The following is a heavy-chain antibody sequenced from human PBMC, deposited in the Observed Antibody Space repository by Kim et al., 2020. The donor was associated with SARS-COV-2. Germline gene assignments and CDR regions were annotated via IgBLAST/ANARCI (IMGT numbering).Heavy chain of an antibody. CDR3: AKDYDFWSGYYNPYGMDV. Sequence: KGRFTMSRDNSKNTLYLQMNSLRAEDTAVYYCAKDYDFWSGYYNPYGMDVWGQGTTVTVSS. V-gene: IGHV3-30*02. D-gene: IGHD3-3*01. J-gene: IGHJ6*02.